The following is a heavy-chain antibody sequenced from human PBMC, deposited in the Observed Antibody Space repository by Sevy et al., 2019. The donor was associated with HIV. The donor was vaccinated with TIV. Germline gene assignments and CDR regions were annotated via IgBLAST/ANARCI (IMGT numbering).Heavy chain of an antibody. J-gene: IGHJ4*02. Sequence: GGSLRLSCVASGLTLTTTGMSWVRQAPGKGLEWVAGVTSDGTTYYADSVRDRFTVSRDNSKNTLYLQLNSLSADDTAMFYCAGGDTTMITDLDYWGQGTLVTVSS. CDR3: AGGDTTMITDLDY. CDR1: GLTLTTTG. D-gene: IGHD3-16*01. V-gene: IGHV3-23*01. CDR2: VTSDGTT.